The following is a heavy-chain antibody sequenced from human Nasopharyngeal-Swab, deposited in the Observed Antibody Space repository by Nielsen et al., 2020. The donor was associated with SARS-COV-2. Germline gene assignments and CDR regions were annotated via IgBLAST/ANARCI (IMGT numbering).Heavy chain of an antibody. CDR2: IYYSGST. J-gene: IGHJ2*01. CDR1: GGSISSYY. V-gene: IGHV4-59*01. Sequence: SETLSLTCTVSGGSISSYYWSWIRQPPGKGLEWIGYIYYSGSTNYNPSLKSRVTISVDTSKNQFSLKLSSVTAADTAIYYCARDGRSSWYFDLWGRCTLVTVSS. CDR3: ARDGRSSWYFDL.